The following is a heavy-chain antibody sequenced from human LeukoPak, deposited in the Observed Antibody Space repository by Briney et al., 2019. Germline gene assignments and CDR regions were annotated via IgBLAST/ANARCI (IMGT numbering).Heavy chain of an antibody. D-gene: IGHD5-24*01. CDR3: VRRDGYNFDY. CDR2: ISYDGSHQ. V-gene: IGHV3-30*14. Sequence: GGSLRLSCAASGFNLSNYAMHWVRQAPGKGLGWVAVISYDGSHQYYADSVRGRFRISRDNSKNTVWLQMDNLRVEDMAVYYCVRRDGYNFDYWGRGTLVTVSS. CDR1: GFNLSNYA. J-gene: IGHJ4*02.